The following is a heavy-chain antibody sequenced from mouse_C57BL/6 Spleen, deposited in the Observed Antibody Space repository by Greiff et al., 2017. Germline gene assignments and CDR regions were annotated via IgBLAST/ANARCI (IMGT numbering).Heavy chain of an antibody. CDR3: ARPTGTNYFDY. CDR2: IYPRSGNT. Sequence: VQLQQSGAELARPGASVKLSCKASGYTFTSYGISWVKQRTGQGLEWIGEIYPRSGNTYYNEKFKGKATLTADKSSSTEYMELRSLTSEDSAVYFCARPTGTNYFDYWGQGTTLTVSS. J-gene: IGHJ2*01. V-gene: IGHV1-81*01. CDR1: GYTFTSYG. D-gene: IGHD4-1*02.